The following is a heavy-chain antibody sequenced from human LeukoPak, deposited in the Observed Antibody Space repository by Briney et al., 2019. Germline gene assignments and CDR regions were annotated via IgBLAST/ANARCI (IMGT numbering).Heavy chain of an antibody. J-gene: IGHJ5*02. CDR1: GFTFSGSA. D-gene: IGHD1-26*01. V-gene: IGHV3-73*01. CDR2: IDKKGKGYATAT. Sequence: GGSLKLSCAASGFTFSGSAIHWVRQSSGKGLEWVGQIDKKGKGYATATAYAASVKGRFTISRDDSINTAYLQMKSLKTEDTALYYCTRDSGTYNWFDPWGQGTLVTVSS. CDR3: TRDSGTYNWFDP.